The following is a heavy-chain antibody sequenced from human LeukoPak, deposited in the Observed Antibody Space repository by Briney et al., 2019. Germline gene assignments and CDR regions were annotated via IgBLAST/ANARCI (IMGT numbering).Heavy chain of an antibody. J-gene: IGHJ4*02. CDR3: ARGPTVPDYFDY. D-gene: IGHD4-11*01. V-gene: IGHV4-59*01. Sequence: SETLSLTCTVSGGSISSYYWSWIRQPPGKGLEWIGYIYYSGSTNYNPSLKSRVTISVDTSKNQFSLKLSSVTAADTAVYYCARGPTVPDYFDYWGQGTLVTVSS. CDR2: IYYSGST. CDR1: GGSISSYY.